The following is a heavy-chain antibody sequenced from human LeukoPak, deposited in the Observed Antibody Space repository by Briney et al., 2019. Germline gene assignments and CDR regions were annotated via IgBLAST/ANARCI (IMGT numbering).Heavy chain of an antibody. CDR2: INHSGST. D-gene: IGHD3-16*02. V-gene: IGHV4-34*01. J-gene: IGHJ6*03. Sequence: PSETLSLTCAVYGGSFSGYYWSWIRQPPGKGLEWTGEINHSGSTNYNPSLKSRVTISVDTSKNQFSLKLSSVTAADTAVYYCAKSVIPNSYQGTYYMDVWGKGTTVTVFS. CDR1: GGSFSGYY. CDR3: AKSVIPNSYQGTYYMDV.